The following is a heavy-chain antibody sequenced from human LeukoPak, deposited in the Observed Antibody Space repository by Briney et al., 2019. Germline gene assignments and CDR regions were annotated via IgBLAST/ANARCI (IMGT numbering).Heavy chain of an antibody. CDR1: GGSISSYY. Sequence: PSETLSLTCTVSGGSISSYYLSWIRQPAGKGLEWIGRIYTSGSTNYNPPLKSRVTMSVDTSKNQFSLKLSSVTAADTAVYYCARNVVVPAAHYYYYMDVWGKGTTVTVSS. D-gene: IGHD2-2*01. J-gene: IGHJ6*03. V-gene: IGHV4-4*07. CDR2: IYTSGST. CDR3: ARNVVVPAAHYYYYMDV.